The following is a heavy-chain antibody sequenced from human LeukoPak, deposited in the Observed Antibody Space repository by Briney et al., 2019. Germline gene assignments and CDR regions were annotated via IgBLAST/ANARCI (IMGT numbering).Heavy chain of an antibody. V-gene: IGHV1-2*02. J-gene: IGHJ4*02. CDR2: INPNSGRT. Sequence: ASVKVSCKTSGYTFSGYYIHWVRQAPGEGLQWMGWINPNSGRTKYAQKSQGRVTMTRDTSTNTAYMDLTRLTSDDTAVYYCARDIVVVPAAIEGGTFDYWGQGTLVTVSS. CDR3: ARDIVVVPAAIEGGTFDY. CDR1: GYTFSGYY. D-gene: IGHD2-2*02.